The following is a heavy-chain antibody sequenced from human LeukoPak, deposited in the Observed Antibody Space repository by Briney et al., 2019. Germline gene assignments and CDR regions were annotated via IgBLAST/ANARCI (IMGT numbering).Heavy chain of an antibody. CDR1: GYTFTGYY. J-gene: IGHJ5*02. Sequence: ASVKVSCKASGYTFTGYYMHWVRQAPGQGLEWMGWINPNSGGTNYAQKFQGRVTMTRDTSISTAYMELSRLRSDDTAVYYCARDRYCTNGVCGFWFDPWAREPWSPSPQ. CDR2: INPNSGGT. V-gene: IGHV1-2*02. D-gene: IGHD2-8*01. CDR3: ARDRYCTNGVCGFWFDP.